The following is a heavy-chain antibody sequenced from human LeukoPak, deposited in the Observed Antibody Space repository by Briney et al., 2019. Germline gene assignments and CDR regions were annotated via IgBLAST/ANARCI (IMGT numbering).Heavy chain of an antibody. D-gene: IGHD5-18*01. CDR1: GFTFSNYA. V-gene: IGHV3-64*01. Sequence: GGSLRLSCAASGFTFSNYAMHWVRQAPGKGLECVSAITSDGGSTYYANSVKGRFTISRDNSKNTLYLQMSSLRAEDMAVYYCARRDADMAGSGFNIRGQGTMVTVSS. J-gene: IGHJ3*02. CDR3: ARRDADMAGSGFNI. CDR2: ITSDGGST.